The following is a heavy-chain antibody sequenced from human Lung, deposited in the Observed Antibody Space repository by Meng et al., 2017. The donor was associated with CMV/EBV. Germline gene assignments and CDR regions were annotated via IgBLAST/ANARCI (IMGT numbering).Heavy chain of an antibody. CDR2: TYYRSKWYD. CDR3: ARDYYDSGAYYYTEEYYHGLDV. V-gene: IGHV6-1*01. CDR1: GDSAASNSAA. D-gene: IGHD3-22*01. Sequence: SEILSLXCALSGDSAASNSAAWNWIRQSPSRGLEWLGRTYYRSKWYDDYAMAVKSRITINPDTSKNQLSLQLNSVTPEDTAVYYCARDYYDSGAYYYTEEYYHGLDVWGQGXTVTVSS. J-gene: IGHJ6*02.